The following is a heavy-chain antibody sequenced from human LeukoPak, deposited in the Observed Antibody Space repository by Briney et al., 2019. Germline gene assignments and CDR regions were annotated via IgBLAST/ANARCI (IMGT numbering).Heavy chain of an antibody. CDR2: IYYSGST. CDR3: AGSSGWYDY. J-gene: IGHJ4*02. CDR1: GGSISSYY. Sequence: PSETLSLTCTVSGGSISSYYWSWIRQPPGKGLEWIGYIYYSGSTNYNPSLKSRVTISVDTSKNQFSLKLSSVTAADTAVYYCAGSSGWYDYWGQGTLVTVSS. V-gene: IGHV4-59*01. D-gene: IGHD6-19*01.